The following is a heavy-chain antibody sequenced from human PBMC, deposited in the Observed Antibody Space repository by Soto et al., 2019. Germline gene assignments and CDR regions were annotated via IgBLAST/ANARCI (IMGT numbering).Heavy chain of an antibody. Sequence: PGESLKISCKGSGYSFTSYWIGWVRQMPGKGLEWMGIIYPGDSDTRYSPSFQGQVTISADKSISTAYLQWSSLKASDTAMYYCASPRYCSGGSCYLYAFDIWGQGTMVTVSS. CDR2: IYPGDSDT. J-gene: IGHJ3*02. CDR1: GYSFTSYW. D-gene: IGHD2-15*01. CDR3: ASPRYCSGGSCYLYAFDI. V-gene: IGHV5-51*01.